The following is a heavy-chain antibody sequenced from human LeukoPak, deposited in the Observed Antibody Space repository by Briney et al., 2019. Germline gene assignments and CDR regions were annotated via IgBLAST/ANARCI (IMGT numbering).Heavy chain of an antibody. D-gene: IGHD2-2*01. CDR1: GFTVSSNY. CDR2: ISGSGGST. J-gene: IGHJ4*02. V-gene: IGHV3-23*01. CDR3: AKGHEVVPAAMKNDY. Sequence: GGSLRLSCAASGFTVSSNYMSWVRQAPGKGLEWVSAISGSGGSTYYADSVKGRFTISRDNSKNTLYLQMNSLRAEDTAVYYCAKGHEVVPAAMKNDYWGQGTLVTVSS.